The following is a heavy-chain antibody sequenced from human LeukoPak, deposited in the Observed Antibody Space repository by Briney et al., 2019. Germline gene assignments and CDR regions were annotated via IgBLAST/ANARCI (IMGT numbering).Heavy chain of an antibody. V-gene: IGHV4-4*07. D-gene: IGHD6-6*01. CDR1: GGSISSYY. Sequence: SETLSLTCTVSGGSISSYYWSWIRQPAGKGLEWVGRIYTSGSTNYNPSLKSRVTMSVDTSKNQFSLKPSSVTAADTAVYYCARDFGIAARHTYYYYMDVWGKGTTVTVSS. CDR3: ARDFGIAARHTYYYYMDV. CDR2: IYTSGST. J-gene: IGHJ6*03.